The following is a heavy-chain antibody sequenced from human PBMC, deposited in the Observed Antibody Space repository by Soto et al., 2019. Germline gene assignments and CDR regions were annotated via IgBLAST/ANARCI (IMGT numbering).Heavy chain of an antibody. D-gene: IGHD4-17*01. V-gene: IGHV2-5*02. J-gene: IGHJ2*01. Sequence: QITLKESGPPLVKPTQTLTLTCTFSGFSLSTSGVAVAWIRQPPGKALEWLALIYWDDDKRYSPSLKSRLTITKDTSKNQVVFIMTNMDPVDTATYYGPHSWADYGYWYFDHWGRGTLVTVSS. CDR3: PHSWADYGYWYFDH. CDR1: GFSLSTSGVA. CDR2: IYWDDDK.